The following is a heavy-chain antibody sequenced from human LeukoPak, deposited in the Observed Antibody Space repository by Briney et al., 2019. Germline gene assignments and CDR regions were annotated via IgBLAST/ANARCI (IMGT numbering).Heavy chain of an antibody. CDR1: GFNFMAHG. CDR2: ISNTGSTI. V-gene: IGHV3-48*01. D-gene: IGHD6-13*01. CDR3: ARDSALRI. J-gene: IGHJ4*02. Sequence: GGSLRLSCATSGFNFMAHGINWVRQAPGKELEWISYISNTGSTIYYADSVQGRFTISRDDGKTSVYLQMNSLRVEDTAVYYCARDSALRIWGQGTLVTVSS.